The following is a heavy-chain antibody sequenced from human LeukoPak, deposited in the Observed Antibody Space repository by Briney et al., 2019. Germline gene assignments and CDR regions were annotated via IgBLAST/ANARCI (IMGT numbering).Heavy chain of an antibody. CDR1: GFTFSSYA. CDR3: ARDSRVVVTPYFDY. V-gene: IGHV3-21*01. J-gene: IGHJ4*02. Sequence: GGSLRLSCAASGFTFSSYAMSWVRQASGKGLEWVSSISSSSSYIYYADSVKGRFTISRDNAKNSLYLQMNSLRAEDTAVYYCARDSRVVVTPYFDYWGQGTLVTVSS. D-gene: IGHD3-22*01. CDR2: ISSSSSYI.